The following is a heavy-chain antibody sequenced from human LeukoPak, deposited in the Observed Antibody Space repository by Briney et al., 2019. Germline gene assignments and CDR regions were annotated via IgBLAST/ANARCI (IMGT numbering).Heavy chain of an antibody. Sequence: SETLSLTCTVSGGSISSYYWSWIRQPPGKGLEWIGYIYYSGSTNYNPSLKSRVTISVDSSKNQFSLSLSSVTAADTAVYYCARIAPLDGYRFDYWGQGTLVTVSS. J-gene: IGHJ4*02. D-gene: IGHD5-24*01. CDR1: GGSISSYY. CDR2: IYYSGST. CDR3: ARIAPLDGYRFDY. V-gene: IGHV4-59*01.